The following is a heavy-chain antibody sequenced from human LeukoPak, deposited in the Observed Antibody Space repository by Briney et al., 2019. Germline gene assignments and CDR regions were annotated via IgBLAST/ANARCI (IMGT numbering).Heavy chain of an antibody. CDR2: IYTSGGT. V-gene: IGHV4-4*09. CDR1: GDSVSSCY. Sequence: SETLSLTCTVSGDSVSSCYWSWIRQPPGKGLEWIGYIYTSGGTNYNPSLKSRVTISVDTSKNHFSLNLNSVTAADTAVYFCARGGASSRYFGYWGQGALVTVSS. J-gene: IGHJ4*02. D-gene: IGHD1-26*01. CDR3: ARGGASSRYFGY.